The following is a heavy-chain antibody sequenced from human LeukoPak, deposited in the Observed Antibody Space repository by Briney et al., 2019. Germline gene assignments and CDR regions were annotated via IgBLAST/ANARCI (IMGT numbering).Heavy chain of an antibody. J-gene: IGHJ3*02. V-gene: IGHV4-61*02. CDR3: AREAPMIVVVTTGQDAFDI. CDR1: GGSIRSGSFY. D-gene: IGHD3-22*01. Sequence: PSETLSLTCTVSGGSIRSGSFYWSWIRQPAGKGLEWFGRIYTSGSTNYNPSLKSRVTISVDTSKNQFSLKLSSVTAADTAVYYCAREAPMIVVVTTGQDAFDIWGQGIMVTVSS. CDR2: IYTSGST.